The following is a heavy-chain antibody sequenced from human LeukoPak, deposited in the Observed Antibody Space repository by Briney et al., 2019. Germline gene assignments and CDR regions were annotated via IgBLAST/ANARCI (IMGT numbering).Heavy chain of an antibody. J-gene: IGHJ4*02. V-gene: IGHV4-34*10. CDR3: ARSGLYYPGSGSFDY. D-gene: IGHD3-10*01. Sequence: PSETLSLTCAVYGGSFSGYYWNWIRQHPVKGLEWIGYIYYTGSTNYNPSLKSRINISADTSKNQFSLKLKSVTAADTAIYYCARSGLYYPGSGSFDYWGQGALVTVSS. CDR1: GGSFSGYY. CDR2: IYYTGST.